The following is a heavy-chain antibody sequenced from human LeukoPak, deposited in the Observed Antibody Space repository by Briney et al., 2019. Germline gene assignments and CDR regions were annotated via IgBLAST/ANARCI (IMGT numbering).Heavy chain of an antibody. J-gene: IGHJ6*02. CDR2: ISSSSSTI. D-gene: IGHD3-9*01. CDR3: AGSSSHYDILTGYPLYYYYYGMDV. V-gene: IGHV3-48*01. Sequence: PGGSLRLSCAASGFTFSSYSMNWVRQAPGKGLEWVSYISSSSSTIYYADSVKGRFTISRDNAKNSLYLQMNSLRAEDTAVYYCAGSSSHYDILTGYPLYYYYYGMDVWGQGTTVTVSS. CDR1: GFTFSSYS.